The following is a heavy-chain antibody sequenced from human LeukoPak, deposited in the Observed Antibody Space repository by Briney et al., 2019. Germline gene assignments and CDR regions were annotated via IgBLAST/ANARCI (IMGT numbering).Heavy chain of an antibody. V-gene: IGHV3-48*01. D-gene: IGHD6-19*01. J-gene: IGHJ4*02. CDR3: ARDVATSGWATFY. CDR2: ITSSGSSI. Sequence: PGGSLRLSCAASGFSFRSHGMNWVRQAPGKGLEWVSYITSSGSSIYYADSVKGRFTISRDNAKSSLYLQMNSLRAEDTAVYYCARDVATSGWATFYWGPGTLVTVSS. CDR1: GFSFRSHG.